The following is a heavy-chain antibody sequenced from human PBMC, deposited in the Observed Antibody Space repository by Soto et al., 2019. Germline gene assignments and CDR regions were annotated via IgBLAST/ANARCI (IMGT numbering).Heavy chain of an antibody. CDR3: ARDHPSYGSGSYYDAFDI. CDR1: GFTFDDYG. CDR2: INWNGGST. J-gene: IGHJ3*02. V-gene: IGHV3-20*01. D-gene: IGHD3-10*01. Sequence: EVQLVESGGGVVRPGGSLRLSCAASGFTFDDYGMSWVRQAPGKGLEWVSGINWNGGSTGYADSVKGRFTISRDNAKNSLYLQMNSLRAEDTALYHCARDHPSYGSGSYYDAFDIWGQGTMVTVSS.